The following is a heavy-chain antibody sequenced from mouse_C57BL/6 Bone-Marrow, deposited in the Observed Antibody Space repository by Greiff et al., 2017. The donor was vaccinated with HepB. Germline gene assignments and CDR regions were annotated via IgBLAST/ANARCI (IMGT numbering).Heavy chain of an antibody. V-gene: IGHV1-81*01. D-gene: IGHD1-1*01. CDR1: GYTFTSYG. CDR3: AREGYYYGSFDY. Sequence: VQLQQSGAELARPGASVKLSCKASGYTFTSYGISWVKQRTGQGLEWIGEIYPRSGNTYYNEKFKGKATLTADKSSSTAYMALRSLTSEDAAVYFCAREGYYYGSFDYWGQGTTLTVSS. J-gene: IGHJ2*01. CDR2: IYPRSGNT.